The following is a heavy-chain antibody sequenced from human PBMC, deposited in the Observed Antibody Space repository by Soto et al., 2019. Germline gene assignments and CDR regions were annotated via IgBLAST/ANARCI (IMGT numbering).Heavy chain of an antibody. CDR2: IYYSGST. J-gene: IGHJ4*02. CDR3: ASHSYGSGSTYFDY. CDR1: GGSISSYY. Sequence: QVQLQESGPGLVKPSETLSLTCTVSGGSISSYYWSWIRQPPGKGLEWIGYIYYSGSTNYNPSLKRRFTISVERSKHQFSLKLNSMTAAGTAVYYCASHSYGSGSTYFDYWGQGTLVTVSS. V-gene: IGHV4-59*08. D-gene: IGHD3-10*01.